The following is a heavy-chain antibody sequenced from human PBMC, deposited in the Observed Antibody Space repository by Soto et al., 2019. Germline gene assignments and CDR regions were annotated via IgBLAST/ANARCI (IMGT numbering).Heavy chain of an antibody. CDR1: GFTFSNYA. J-gene: IGHJ4*02. Sequence: QVQLVESGGGVVQPGRSLRLSCAASGFTFSNYAVHWVRQAPGKGLEWVAVISYDGGTKNYADSVKGRFTISRDDSRNTLYLQTNSLRVEDTAVYYCARKFPYDSGTYLFDLDYWGQGTLVTVSS. CDR3: ARKFPYDSGTYLFDLDY. V-gene: IGHV3-30-3*01. CDR2: ISYDGGTK. D-gene: IGHD3-10*01.